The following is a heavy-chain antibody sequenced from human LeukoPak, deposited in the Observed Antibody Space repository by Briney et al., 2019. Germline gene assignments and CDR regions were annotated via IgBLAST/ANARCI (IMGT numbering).Heavy chain of an antibody. Sequence: GGSLRLSCAASGFTFSSYSMNWVRQAPGKGLEWVSSISSSSSYIYYADSVKGRFTISRDNAKNSLYLQMNSLRAEDTAVYCCARDIGGYLDYWGQGTLVTVSS. D-gene: IGHD3-22*01. V-gene: IGHV3-21*01. CDR2: ISSSSSYI. J-gene: IGHJ4*02. CDR1: GFTFSSYS. CDR3: ARDIGGYLDY.